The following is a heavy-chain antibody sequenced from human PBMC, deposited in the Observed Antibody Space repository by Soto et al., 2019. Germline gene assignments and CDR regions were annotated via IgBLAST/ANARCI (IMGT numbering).Heavy chain of an antibody. D-gene: IGHD3-22*01. CDR3: AREFPPYESSDRYFDY. Sequence: SQTLSLTCAISGDSVSGNSAAWNWIRQSPSRGLEWLGRTYYRSKWYNDYSVSVKSRITVTPDTSKNQFSLHLKSVTPEDTAVYYCAREFPPYESSDRYFDYWGQGALVTVSS. CDR1: GDSVSGNSAA. CDR2: TYYRSKWYN. V-gene: IGHV6-1*01. J-gene: IGHJ4*02.